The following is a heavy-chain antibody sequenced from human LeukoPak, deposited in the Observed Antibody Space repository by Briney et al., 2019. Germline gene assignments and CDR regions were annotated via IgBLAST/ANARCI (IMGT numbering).Heavy chain of an antibody. D-gene: IGHD6-13*01. CDR2: MNPNSGNT. CDR3: ARDRRIAAAGTRWYFDL. J-gene: IGHJ2*01. CDR1: GYTFTSYD. Sequence: ASVKVSCKASGYTFTSYDINWVRQATGQGLEWMGWMNPNSGNTGYAQKFQGRVTITADKSTSTAYMELSSLRSEDTAVYYCARDRRIAAAGTRWYFDLWGRGTLVTVSS. V-gene: IGHV1-8*01.